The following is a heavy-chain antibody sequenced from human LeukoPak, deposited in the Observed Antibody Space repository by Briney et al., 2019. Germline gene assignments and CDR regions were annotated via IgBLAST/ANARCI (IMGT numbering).Heavy chain of an antibody. CDR1: GGSISDDY. CDR2: IYTRGST. CDR3: ARSTSNRFDP. Sequence: SETLSLTCTVSGGSISDDYWGWIRQPPGKGLEWIGYIYTRGSTNYNPSLRSRVTLSVDMSKNQFSLKLSSVTAADTAVYYCARSTSNRFDPWGQGTLVTVSS. V-gene: IGHV4-4*09. J-gene: IGHJ5*02.